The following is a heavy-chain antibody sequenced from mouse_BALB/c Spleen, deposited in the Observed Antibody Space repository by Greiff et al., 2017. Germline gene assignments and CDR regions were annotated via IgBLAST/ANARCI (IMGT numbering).Heavy chain of an antibody. J-gene: IGHJ1*01. D-gene: IGHD1-1*01. CDR3: ARPHYDGSSYWYFDV. V-gene: IGHV4-1*02. CDR2: INPDSSTI. CDR1: GFDFSRYW. Sequence: EVKLEESGGGLVQPGGSLKLSCAASGFDFSRYWMSWVRQAPGKGLEWIGEINPDSSTINYTPSLKDKFIISRDNAKNTLYLQMSKVRSEDTALYYCARPHYDGSSYWYFDVWGAGTTVTVSS.